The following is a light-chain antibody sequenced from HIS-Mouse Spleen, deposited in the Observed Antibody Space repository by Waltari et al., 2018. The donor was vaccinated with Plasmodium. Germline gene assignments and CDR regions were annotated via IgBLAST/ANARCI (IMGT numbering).Light chain of an antibody. Sequence: DIQITHSPSSPSASLGDRVTLTCQARQDISNYLNWYQQKPGKATKLLIYDSSNLARGVPSRFSGSGSGTDFTFTISSLQPEDIATYYCQQYGNLPLTFGGGTKVEIK. CDR2: DSS. V-gene: IGKV1-33*01. CDR1: QDISNY. J-gene: IGKJ4*01. CDR3: QQYGNLPLT.